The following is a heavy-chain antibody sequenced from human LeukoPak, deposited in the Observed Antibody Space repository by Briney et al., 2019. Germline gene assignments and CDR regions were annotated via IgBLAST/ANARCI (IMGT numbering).Heavy chain of an antibody. CDR3: AKSTSKYDFWSGSPGFDP. J-gene: IGHJ5*02. V-gene: IGHV4-59*06. Sequence: SETLSLTCTVSGGSISSYYWSWIRQPPGKGLGWIGYIYYSGSTYYNPSLKSRVTISVDTSKNQFSLKLSSVTAADTAVYYCAKSTSKYDFWSGSPGFDPWGQGTLVTVSS. D-gene: IGHD3-3*01. CDR2: IYYSGST. CDR1: GGSISSYY.